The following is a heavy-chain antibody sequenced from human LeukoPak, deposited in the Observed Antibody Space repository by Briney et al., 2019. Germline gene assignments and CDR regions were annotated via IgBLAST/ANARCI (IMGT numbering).Heavy chain of an antibody. J-gene: IGHJ4*02. CDR3: AKGDCGGDCLFVY. CDR1: GFTFSSYG. CDR2: ISYDGSNK. Sequence: QSGGSLRLSCAASGFTFSSYGMHWVRQAPGKGLEWVAVISYDGSNKYYADSVKGRFTISRDNSKNTLYLQMNSLRAEDTAVYYCAKGDCGGDCLFVYWGQGTLVTVSS. D-gene: IGHD2-21*02. V-gene: IGHV3-30*18.